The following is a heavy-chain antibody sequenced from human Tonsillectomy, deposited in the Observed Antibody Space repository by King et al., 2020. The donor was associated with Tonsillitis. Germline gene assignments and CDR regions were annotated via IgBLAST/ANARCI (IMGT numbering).Heavy chain of an antibody. CDR1: GFTFSSYW. CDR3: ASGASDAGSNWSFDL. J-gene: IGHJ2*01. CDR2: IKQDGREK. V-gene: IGHV3-7*01. Sequence: VQLVESGGGLVQPGGSLRLSCAASGFTFSSYWMNWVRQAPGKGLVGVANIKQDGREKNYVDSVKGRFTLSRDNAKNSLYLQMNSLRAEDTAVYYCASGASDAGSNWSFDLWGRGTLVTVSS. D-gene: IGHD1-26*01.